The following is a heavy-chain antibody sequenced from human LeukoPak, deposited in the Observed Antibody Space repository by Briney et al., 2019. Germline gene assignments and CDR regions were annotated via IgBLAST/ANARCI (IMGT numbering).Heavy chain of an antibody. CDR1: GFTFSTYW. Sequence: GVSLRLSCAASGFTFSTYWMSWVRQAPGKGLECVANIKRDGSEKYYVDSVKGRFTIFRDDAKSSLYLQMNSLRAEDTAVYFCARVYTGNRWHFDYWGRGTLVTVSS. CDR2: IKRDGSEK. J-gene: IGHJ4*02. V-gene: IGHV3-7*03. CDR3: ARVYTGNRWHFDY. D-gene: IGHD2-2*02.